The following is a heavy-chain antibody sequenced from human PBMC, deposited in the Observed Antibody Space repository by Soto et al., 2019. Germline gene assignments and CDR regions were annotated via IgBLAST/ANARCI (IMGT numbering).Heavy chain of an antibody. J-gene: IGHJ5*02. CDR2: IGAYNGNT. D-gene: IGHD2-15*01. V-gene: IGHV1-18*01. CDR1: GYTFTSYG. CDR3: ARAPLDIVVVVAATSSWFDP. Sequence: ASVKVSCKASGYTFTSYGISWVRQAPGQGLEWMGWIGAYNGNTNYAQKLQGRVTMTTDTSTSTAYMELRSLRSDDTAVYYCARAPLDIVVVVAATSSWFDPWGQGTLVTVSS.